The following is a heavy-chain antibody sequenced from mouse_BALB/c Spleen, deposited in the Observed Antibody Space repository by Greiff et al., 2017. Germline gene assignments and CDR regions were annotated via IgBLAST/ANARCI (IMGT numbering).Heavy chain of an antibody. CDR2: ILPGSGST. D-gene: IGHD2-10*01. Sequence: VQLQQSGAELMKPGASVKISCKATGYTFSSYWIEWVKQRPGHGLEWIGEILPGSGSTNYNEKFKGKATFTADTSSNTAYMQLSSLTSEDSAVYYCARSNHLLGAMDYWGQGTSVTVAS. CDR3: ARSNHLLGAMDY. CDR1: GYTFSSYW. J-gene: IGHJ4*01. V-gene: IGHV1-9*01.